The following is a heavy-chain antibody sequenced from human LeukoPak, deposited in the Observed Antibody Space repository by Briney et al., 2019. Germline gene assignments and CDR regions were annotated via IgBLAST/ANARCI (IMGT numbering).Heavy chain of an antibody. D-gene: IGHD4-23*01. CDR2: TYYSGST. CDR1: GGSISSYY. V-gene: IGHV4-59*01. J-gene: IGHJ6*03. CDR3: ARVVTLFDYYYYMDV. Sequence: SETLSLTCTVSGGSISSYYWSWIRQPPGKGLEWIGYTYYSGSTNYNPSLKSRVTISVDTSKDQFSLKLSSVTAADTAVYYCARVVTLFDYYYYMDVWGKGTTVTVSS.